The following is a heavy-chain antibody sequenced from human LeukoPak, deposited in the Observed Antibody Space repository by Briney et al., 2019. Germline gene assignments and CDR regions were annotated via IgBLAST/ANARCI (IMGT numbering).Heavy chain of an antibody. V-gene: IGHV3-23*01. Sequence: GGSLRLSCAASGFSFSSYTMSWVRQAPGKGLEWVSAISGSGGFTYYADSVEGRFTISRDNSKNTLFLQMNSLRAEDTAVYYCAREDSGNYYFDFWGQGTLVTVSS. CDR3: AREDSGNYYFDF. D-gene: IGHD1-26*01. CDR1: GFSFSSYT. J-gene: IGHJ4*02. CDR2: ISGSGGFT.